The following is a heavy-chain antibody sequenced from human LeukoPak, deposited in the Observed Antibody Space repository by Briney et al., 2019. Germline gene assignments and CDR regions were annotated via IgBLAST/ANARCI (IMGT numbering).Heavy chain of an antibody. D-gene: IGHD6-19*01. J-gene: IGHJ3*02. Sequence: GRSLRLSCAASGFTFSSYAMHWVRQAPGKGLEWAAVISYDGSNKYYADSVKGRFTISRDNSKNTLYLQMNSLRAEDTAVYYCARESSIAVAGKGPDAFDIWGQGTMVTVPS. CDR2: ISYDGSNK. CDR3: ARESSIAVAGKGPDAFDI. CDR1: GFTFSSYA. V-gene: IGHV3-30-3*01.